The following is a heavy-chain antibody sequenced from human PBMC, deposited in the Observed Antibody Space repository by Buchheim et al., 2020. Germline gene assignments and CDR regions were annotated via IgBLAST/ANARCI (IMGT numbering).Heavy chain of an antibody. Sequence: QVQLQESGPGLVKPSQTLSLTCTVSGGSISSGSYYWSWIRQPAGKGLEWIGRIYTSGSTNYNPSLKRRVTISVDTSKNQFSLKLSSVTAADTAVYYCASQYCGGDCYSFDYWGQGTL. D-gene: IGHD2-21*01. CDR3: ASQYCGGDCYSFDY. CDR1: GGSISSGSYY. V-gene: IGHV4-61*02. CDR2: IYTSGST. J-gene: IGHJ4*02.